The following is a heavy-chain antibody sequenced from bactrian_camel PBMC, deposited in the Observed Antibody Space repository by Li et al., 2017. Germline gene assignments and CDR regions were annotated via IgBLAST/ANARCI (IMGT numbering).Heavy chain of an antibody. CDR3: AADRPGGRVAGISTIGQPHEYRS. CDR1: GFTCNPLNEIE. J-gene: IGHJ4*01. Sequence: HVQLVESGGGLVQPGGSLTLSCTYSGFTCNPLNEIEMGWWRQTPGKGLEWVSSIYSDGSNTYYADSVKGRFTISRDNAKNTVYLQLNSLKPEDSAMYYCAADRPGGRVAGISTIGQPHEYRSWGRGTQVTVS. CDR2: IYSDGSNT. V-gene: IGHV3S6*01. D-gene: IGHD1*01.